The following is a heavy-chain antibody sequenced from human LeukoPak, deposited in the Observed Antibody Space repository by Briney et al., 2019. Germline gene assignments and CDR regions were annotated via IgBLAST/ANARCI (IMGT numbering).Heavy chain of an antibody. CDR1: GYTFTSYG. D-gene: IGHD3-22*01. CDR2: ISAYNGNT. V-gene: IGHV1-18*01. CDR3: ARDRYYDSSGYFDYFAY. J-gene: IGHJ4*02. Sequence: ASVKVSCKASGYTFTSYGISWVRQAPGQGLEWMGWISAYNGNTNYAQKLQGRVTMTTDTSTSTAYMELRSLRSDDTAVYYCARDRYYDSSGYFDYFAYWGQGTLVTVSS.